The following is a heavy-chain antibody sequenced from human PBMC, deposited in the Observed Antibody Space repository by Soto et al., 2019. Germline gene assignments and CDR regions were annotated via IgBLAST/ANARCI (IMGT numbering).Heavy chain of an antibody. CDR1: GFTFSSYG. D-gene: IGHD2-2*03. V-gene: IGHV3-33*01. CDR2: IWYDGSNK. J-gene: IGHJ4*02. Sequence: QVQLVESGGGVVQPGRSLRLSCAASGFTFSSYGMHWVRQAPGKGLEWVAVIWYDGSNKYYADSVKGRFTISRDNSKNTLYPQMNSLRAEDTAVYYCARDMDISFDYWGQGTLVTVSS. CDR3: ARDMDISFDY.